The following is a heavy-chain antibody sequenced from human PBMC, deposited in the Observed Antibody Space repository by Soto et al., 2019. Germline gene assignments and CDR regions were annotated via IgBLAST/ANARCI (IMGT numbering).Heavy chain of an antibody. Sequence: QVTLKESGPVLVKPTETLTLTCAVSGFSLNSARMGVSWIRQPPGKALEWLGSIFLNDEKSYSTSLKNRLTISKDTSKSQVVLTMAHMEPVDTATYFCARLHDCGRDCYPLDYWGLGTLVTVSS. J-gene: IGHJ4*02. D-gene: IGHD2-21*02. CDR2: IFLNDEK. CDR1: GFSLNSARMG. CDR3: ARLHDCGRDCYPLDY. V-gene: IGHV2-26*01.